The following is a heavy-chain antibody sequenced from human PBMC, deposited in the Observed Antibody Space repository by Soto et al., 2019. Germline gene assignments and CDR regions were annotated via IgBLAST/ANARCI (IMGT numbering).Heavy chain of an antibody. Sequence: VQLVQSGAEVKKPGASVKVSCKTSGYSFTTYDINWVRQATGQGLEWMGWMNPDSGNTGYAQKFRGRVTMTRDTSTNTVYMELSSLTSEDTAVYYCARRTTVVAFDIWGQGTLVSVSS. D-gene: IGHD4-17*01. J-gene: IGHJ3*02. CDR1: GYSFTTYD. CDR2: MNPDSGNT. V-gene: IGHV1-8*01. CDR3: ARRTTVVAFDI.